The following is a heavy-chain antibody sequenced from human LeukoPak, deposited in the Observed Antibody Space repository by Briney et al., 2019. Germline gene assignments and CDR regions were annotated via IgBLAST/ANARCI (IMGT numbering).Heavy chain of an antibody. CDR2: INPNSGGT. J-gene: IGHJ6*02. Sequence: GASVKVSCKASGYTFTVYYMHWVRQAPGQGLEWMGRINPNSGGTNYAQKFQGRVTMTRDTSISTAYMELSRLRSDDTAVYYCARDYDFWSGYPIPYYYYYGMDVWGQGTTVTVSS. V-gene: IGHV1-2*06. CDR3: ARDYDFWSGYPIPYYYYYGMDV. CDR1: GYTFTVYY. D-gene: IGHD3-3*01.